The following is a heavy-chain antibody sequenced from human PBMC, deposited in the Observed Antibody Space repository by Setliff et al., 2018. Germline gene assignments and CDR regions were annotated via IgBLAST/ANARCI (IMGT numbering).Heavy chain of an antibody. Sequence: GGSLRLSCAASGFTFSGDWMHWVRQAPGKGLVWVSRISSDGSSTNYADSVKGRFAISRDNAKNTLYLQMNSLRAEDTAVYFCARGVQDNFWSGYYYYYGMDVWGQGTTVTVSS. J-gene: IGHJ6*02. CDR2: ISSDGSST. CDR1: GFTFSGDW. CDR3: ARGVQDNFWSGYYYYYGMDV. D-gene: IGHD3-3*01. V-gene: IGHV3-74*01.